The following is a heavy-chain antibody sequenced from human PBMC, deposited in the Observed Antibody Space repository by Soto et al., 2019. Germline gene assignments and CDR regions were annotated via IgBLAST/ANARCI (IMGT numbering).Heavy chain of an antibody. J-gene: IGHJ4*02. Sequence: EVQLLESGGGLVQPGGSLRLSCSASGFTFRSYAMSWVRQAPGKGLQWVSTIGTRGSTTYYADSVKGRFTIPRDDSRRTLDLQMNSLRAEDTALYYWASSGNRAADFDFWGQGTLGSVSS. CDR2: IGTRGSTT. D-gene: IGHD6-25*01. V-gene: IGHV3-23*01. CDR1: GFTFRSYA. CDR3: ASSGNRAADFDF.